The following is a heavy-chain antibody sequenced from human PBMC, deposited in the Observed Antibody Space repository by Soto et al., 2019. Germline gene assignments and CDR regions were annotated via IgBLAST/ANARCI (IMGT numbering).Heavy chain of an antibody. CDR1: GYTFTTYG. Sequence: ASVKVSCKASGYTFTTYGISWVRQAPGQGLEWMGWISTYNGNTNYAQKIQGRVTMTTDTSTSTAYMELRSLISDDTAVYYFARDGGYCGGDCYLYYFDYWGQGTLVTVSS. CDR3: ARDGGYCGGDCYLYYFDY. J-gene: IGHJ4*02. V-gene: IGHV1-18*01. CDR2: ISTYNGNT. D-gene: IGHD2-21*02.